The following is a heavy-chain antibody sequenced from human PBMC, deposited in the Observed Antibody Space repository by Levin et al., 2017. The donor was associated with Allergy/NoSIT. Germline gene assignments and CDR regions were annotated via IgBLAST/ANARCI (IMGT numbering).Heavy chain of an antibody. CDR2: MSYDGSKK. V-gene: IGHV3-30*14. CDR1: GFTFSGYA. D-gene: IGHD3-9*01. CDR3: ARDGNVGPELQYFDWLFLFDY. Sequence: HPGGSLRLSCAASGFTFSGYAMHWVRQAPGKGLEWVAVMSYDGSKKSYADSVKGRFSISRDNSRNTLYLEMNSLTPEDTAVYFCARDGNVGPELQYFDWLFLFDYCGQGALVTVSS. J-gene: IGHJ4*02.